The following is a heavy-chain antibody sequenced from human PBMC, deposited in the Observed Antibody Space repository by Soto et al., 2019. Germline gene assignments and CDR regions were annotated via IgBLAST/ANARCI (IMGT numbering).Heavy chain of an antibody. CDR1: GFPFSSYG. V-gene: IGHV3-30*18. Sequence: GGSLRLSCAASGFPFSSYGMHLVRQSPGKGLEWVAVISYDGSNKYYADSVKVRFTISRDNSKNTLYLQMNSLRAEDTAVYYCVKAIVVAPAAPLYYDYGMDVWGHGTRVTLYS. CDR2: ISYDGSNK. D-gene: IGHD2-2*01. J-gene: IGHJ6*02. CDR3: VKAIVVAPAAPLYYDYGMDV.